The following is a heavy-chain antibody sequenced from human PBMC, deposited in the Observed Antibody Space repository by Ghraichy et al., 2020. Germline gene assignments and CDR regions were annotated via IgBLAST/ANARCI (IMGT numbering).Heavy chain of an antibody. V-gene: IGHV3-23*01. J-gene: IGHJ4*02. CDR2: ISGSGGST. CDR1: GFTFSSYA. D-gene: IGHD6-13*01. Sequence: GGSLRLSCAASGFTFSSYAMSWVRQAPGKGLEWVSAISGSGGSTYYADSVKGRFTISRDNSKNTLYLQMNSLRAEDTAVYYCAKFAPGIAAVDKAHSDYWGQGTLVTVSS. CDR3: AKFAPGIAAVDKAHSDY.